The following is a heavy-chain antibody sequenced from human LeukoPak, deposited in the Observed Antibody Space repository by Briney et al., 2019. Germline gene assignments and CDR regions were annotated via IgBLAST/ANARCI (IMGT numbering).Heavy chain of an antibody. J-gene: IGHJ4*02. CDR1: GFTFSSYE. CDR3: ASRRDGYPFDY. D-gene: IGHD5-24*01. Sequence: PGGSLRLSCAVSGFTFSSYEMNWVRQAPGKGLEWVSYISSSGSTIYYADSVKGRFTISRDNAKNSLYLQMNSLRAEDTAVYYCASRRDGYPFDYWGQGTLVTVSS. CDR2: ISSSGSTI. V-gene: IGHV3-48*03.